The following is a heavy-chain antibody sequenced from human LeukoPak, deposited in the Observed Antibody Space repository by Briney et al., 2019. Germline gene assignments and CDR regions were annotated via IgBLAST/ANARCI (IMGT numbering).Heavy chain of an antibody. CDR2: IYYTGST. CDR3: ARLSPTYPIP. V-gene: IGHV4-59*08. CDR1: GGSISSYY. J-gene: IGHJ5*02. Sequence: SETLSLTCTVSGGSISSYYWSWIRQLPGKGLEWIGYIYYTGSTNYNPSLKSRVTISVDTSKNQFSLRLSSVTAADTAVYYCARLSPTYPIPWGRGTLVTVSS. D-gene: IGHD3-9*01.